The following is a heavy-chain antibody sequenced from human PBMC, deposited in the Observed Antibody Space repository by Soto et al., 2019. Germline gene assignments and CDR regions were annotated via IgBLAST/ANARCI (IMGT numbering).Heavy chain of an antibody. J-gene: IGHJ3*02. CDR1: GGSISSGGYS. Sequence: TLSLTCAVSGGSISSGGYSWSWIRQPPGKGLEWIGYIYHSGSTYYNPSLKSRVTISVDRSKNQFSLKLSSVTAADTAVYYCARWRRGYSGYDDDAFDIWGQGTMVTVSS. D-gene: IGHD5-12*01. CDR3: ARWRRGYSGYDDDAFDI. V-gene: IGHV4-30-2*01. CDR2: IYHSGST.